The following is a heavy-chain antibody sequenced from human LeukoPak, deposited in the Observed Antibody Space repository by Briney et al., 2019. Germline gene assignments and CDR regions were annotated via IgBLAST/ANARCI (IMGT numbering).Heavy chain of an antibody. J-gene: IGHJ4*02. CDR3: ARSTGSTMFIDY. Sequence: SETLSLTCPDSGGSLSPYYWSWIRQPPGKGLEGLGYIYYSGNTDYNPSLTSRVAISVDTSKNQSSLKLSFVTAADTAVYYCARSTGSTMFIDYWGQGTLVTVSS. V-gene: IGHV4-59*01. CDR2: IYYSGNT. CDR1: GGSLSPYY. D-gene: IGHD3-10*02.